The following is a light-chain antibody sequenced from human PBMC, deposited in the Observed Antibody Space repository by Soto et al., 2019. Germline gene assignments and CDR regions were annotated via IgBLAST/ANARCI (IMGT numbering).Light chain of an antibody. Sequence: QSALTQPPSVSGAPWQRVPISCTGSSSNIGAGYPVHWYQQLPGTAPKLLVAGNRPSGVPDRFSVSKSGASASLAITGLGCEDAAEYYCQSYDRGLGRRWVLGGGTKVTV. J-gene: IGLJ3*02. V-gene: IGLV1-40*01. CDR2: G. CDR1: SSNIGAGYP. CDR3: QSYDRGLGRRWV.